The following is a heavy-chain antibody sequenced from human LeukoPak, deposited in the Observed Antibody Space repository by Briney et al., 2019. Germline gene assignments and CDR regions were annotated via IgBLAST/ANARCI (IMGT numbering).Heavy chain of an antibody. Sequence: GASVKVSCKASGYTFTNYDINWVRQATGQGLEWMGWMNPNSGNTGYAQKFQGRVTMTRNTSISTAYMELSSLRSEDTAVYYCASGVTYDFWSGYYTGIRWFDPWGQGTLVTVSS. J-gene: IGHJ5*02. CDR1: GYTFTNYD. CDR2: MNPNSGNT. V-gene: IGHV1-8*01. D-gene: IGHD3-3*01. CDR3: ASGVTYDFWSGYYTGIRWFDP.